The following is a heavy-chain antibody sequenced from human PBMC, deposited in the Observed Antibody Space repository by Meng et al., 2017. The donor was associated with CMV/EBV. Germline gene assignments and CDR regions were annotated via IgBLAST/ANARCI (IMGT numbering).Heavy chain of an antibody. CDR1: GFTFSSYS. CDR3: ARVNIVVVPAAIDGSSFSYYGMDD. D-gene: IGHD2-2*01. Sequence: GESLKISCAASGFTFSSYSMNWVRQAPGKGLEWVSSISSSSSYIYYADSVKGRFTISRDNAKNSLYLQMNSLRAEATAVYYCARVNIVVVPAAIDGSSFSYYGMDDWGQGTTVTVSS. J-gene: IGHJ6*02. V-gene: IGHV3-21*01. CDR2: ISSSSSYI.